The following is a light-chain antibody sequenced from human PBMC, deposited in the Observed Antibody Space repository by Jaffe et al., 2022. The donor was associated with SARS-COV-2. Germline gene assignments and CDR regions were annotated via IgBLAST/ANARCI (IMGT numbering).Light chain of an antibody. Sequence: EIVMTQSPATLSVSPGERATLSCRASQSVSSNLAWYQQKPGQAPRLLIYGASTRATGIPARFSGSGSGTEFTLTISSLQSEDFAVYSCQQYNHWVTFGQGTKVEIK. V-gene: IGKV3-15*01. CDR3: QQYNHWVT. J-gene: IGKJ1*01. CDR2: GAS. CDR1: QSVSSN.